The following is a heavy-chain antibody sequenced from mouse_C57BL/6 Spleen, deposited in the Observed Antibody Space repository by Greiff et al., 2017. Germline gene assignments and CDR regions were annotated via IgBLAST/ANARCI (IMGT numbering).Heavy chain of an antibody. Sequence: QVQLQQSGAELVKPGASVKLSCKASGYTFTSYWMHWVKQRPGQGLEWIGMISPNSGSNNYNEKFKGKATLHVDKSSSTAYMQLSSLTSEDAAVYYWARGATGGAYYFDYWGQGTTLTVAS. J-gene: IGHJ2*01. CDR2: ISPNSGSN. CDR3: ARGATGGAYYFDY. V-gene: IGHV1-64*01. CDR1: GYTFTSYW.